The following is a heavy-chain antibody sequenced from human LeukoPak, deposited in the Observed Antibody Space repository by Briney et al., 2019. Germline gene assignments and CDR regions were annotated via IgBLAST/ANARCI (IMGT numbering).Heavy chain of an antibody. CDR1: GYTFTSYY. CDR3: ARGDGDY. V-gene: IGHV1-46*01. CDR2: INPSGGST. Sequence: ASVKVSCKASGYTFTSYYMHWVRQAPGQGLEWMGIINPSGGSTSYAQKFQGRVTMTTDTSTTTAYMELRSLRSDDTAVYFCARGDGDYWGQGTLVTVSS. J-gene: IGHJ4*02.